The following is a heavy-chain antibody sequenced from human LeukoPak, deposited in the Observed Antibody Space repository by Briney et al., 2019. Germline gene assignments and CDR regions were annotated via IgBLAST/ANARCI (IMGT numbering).Heavy chain of an antibody. CDR3: ARWLQSVFDY. Sequence: SSETLSLTCAVSGYSISSGYYWGWIRPPPGKGLEWIGSIYHSGSTYYNPSLKSRVTISVDTSKNQFSLKLSSVTAADTAVYYCARWLQSVFDYWGQGTLVTVSS. CDR2: IYHSGST. CDR1: GYSISSGYY. V-gene: IGHV4-38-2*01. D-gene: IGHD5-24*01. J-gene: IGHJ4*02.